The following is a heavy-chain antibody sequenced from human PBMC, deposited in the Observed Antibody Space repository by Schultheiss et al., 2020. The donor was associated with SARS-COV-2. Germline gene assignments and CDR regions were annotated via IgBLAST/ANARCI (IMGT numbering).Heavy chain of an antibody. CDR3: ASGPSIGARRFDY. J-gene: IGHJ4*02. D-gene: IGHD6-6*01. V-gene: IGHV4-34*01. CDR2: INHSGST. CDR1: GGSFSGYY. Sequence: SETLSLTCAVYGGSFSGYYWSWIRQPPGKGLEWIGEINHSGSTNYNPSLKSRVTISVDTSKNQFSLKLSSVTAADTAVYYCASGPSIGARRFDYWGQGTLVTVSS.